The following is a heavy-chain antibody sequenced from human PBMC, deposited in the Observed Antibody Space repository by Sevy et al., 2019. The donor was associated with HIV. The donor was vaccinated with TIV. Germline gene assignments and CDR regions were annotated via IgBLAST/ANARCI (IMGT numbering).Heavy chain of an antibody. V-gene: IGHV3-74*01. CDR3: TRDGFYYDRSGYYNFDH. CDR1: GFTFGSYW. J-gene: IGHJ4*02. CDR2: INSDETST. Sequence: GGSLRLSCAASGFTFGSYWMHWVRQAPGKGLMWVSRINSDETSTRYADSVKGRFTVSRDNAKNALYLQMNSLRVEDTATYYCTRDGFYYDRSGYYNFDHWDQGSLVTVSS. D-gene: IGHD3-22*01.